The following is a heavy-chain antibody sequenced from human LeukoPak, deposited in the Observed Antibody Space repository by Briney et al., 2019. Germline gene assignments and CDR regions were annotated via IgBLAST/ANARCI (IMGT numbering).Heavy chain of an antibody. Sequence: PSETVSLTCACYGGSFIGYYWSGIGQPPGKGVEGIGESNQSGSNKYSPSLKSRVTISVDTSKNHFSLKMSYLKAADPAVYYCARWEGGSYYDFDYWGQGPLVTVSS. CDR2: SNQSGSN. CDR3: ARWEGGSYYDFDY. D-gene: IGHD1-26*01. CDR1: GGSFIGYY. J-gene: IGHJ4*02. V-gene: IGHV4-34*01.